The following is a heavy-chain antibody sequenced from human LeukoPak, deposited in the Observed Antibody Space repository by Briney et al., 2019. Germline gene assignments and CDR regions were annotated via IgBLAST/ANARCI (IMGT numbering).Heavy chain of an antibody. CDR1: GFTFDDYA. V-gene: IGHV3-23*01. D-gene: IGHD6-13*01. J-gene: IGHJ5*02. CDR3: AKDSGVWGFDT. Sequence: GGSLRLSCAASGFTFDDYAMSWVRLAPGKGLEWVSAVSGSGGSTFYADSVKGRFTISRDNSKNTLYLQVNSLRAEDSAVYYCAKDSGVWGFDTWGQGTLVTVSS. CDR2: VSGSGGST.